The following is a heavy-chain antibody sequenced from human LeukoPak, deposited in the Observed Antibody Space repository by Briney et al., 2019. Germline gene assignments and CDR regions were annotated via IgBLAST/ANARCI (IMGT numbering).Heavy chain of an antibody. CDR3: ASTIVVVPAAIPRSTAFDI. V-gene: IGHV3-66*01. J-gene: IGHJ3*02. CDR2: IYSGGST. CDR1: GFTVSSNY. D-gene: IGHD2-2*02. Sequence: GGSLRLSCAASGFTVSSNYMSWVRQAPGKGLEWVSVIYSGGSTYYADSVKGRFTISRDNSKNTLYLQMNSLRAEDTAVYYCASTIVVVPAAIPRSTAFDIWGQGTMVTVSS.